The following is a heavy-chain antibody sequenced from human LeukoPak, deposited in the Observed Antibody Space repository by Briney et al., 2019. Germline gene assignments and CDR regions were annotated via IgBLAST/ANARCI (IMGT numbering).Heavy chain of an antibody. V-gene: IGHV3-23*01. CDR1: GFTFSSHG. CDR2: ISARGGNT. CDR3: ANDAGYCGGNCPFFDL. J-gene: IGHJ4*02. Sequence: GGSLRLSCAASGFTFSSHGMSWVRQAPGKGLEWVSTISARGGNTHYADSVKGRFTISRDDSKTTLYIQMTALRAEDTAVYYCANDAGYCGGNCPFFDLWGQGTLVTVS. D-gene: IGHD2-21*01.